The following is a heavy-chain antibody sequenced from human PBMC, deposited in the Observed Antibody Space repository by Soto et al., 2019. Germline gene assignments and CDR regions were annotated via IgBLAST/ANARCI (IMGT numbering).Heavy chain of an antibody. D-gene: IGHD3-22*01. CDR3: AKDDNSGYRNYYHY. CDR1: GFIFSSDW. J-gene: IGHJ4*02. Sequence: GGSLRLSCAASGFIFSSDWMHWVRQAPGKGLVWVSRINTDGSDTSYADSVKGRFTISRDNAKNSLYLQMNSLRADDTALYYCAKDDNSGYRNYYHYWGQGSLVTVSS. V-gene: IGHV3-74*01. CDR2: INTDGSDT.